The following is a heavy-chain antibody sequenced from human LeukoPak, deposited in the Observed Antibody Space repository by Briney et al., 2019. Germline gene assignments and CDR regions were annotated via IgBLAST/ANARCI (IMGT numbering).Heavy chain of an antibody. D-gene: IGHD1-26*01. CDR3: ARGQYSGSCFDN. J-gene: IGHJ4*02. CDR1: GGSISNYL. Sequence: SETLSLTCTVSGGSISNYLWSWIRQPPGKGLEWIGYIYYSGSTNYNPSLKSRVTILVDTSKNQFSLEVSSVTAADTAVYYCARGQYSGSCFDNWGQGSLVTVSS. V-gene: IGHV4-59*01. CDR2: IYYSGST.